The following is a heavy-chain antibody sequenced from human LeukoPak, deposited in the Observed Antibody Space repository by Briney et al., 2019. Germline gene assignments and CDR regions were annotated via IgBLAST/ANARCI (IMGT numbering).Heavy chain of an antibody. CDR1: GYTFTSYG. J-gene: IGHJ4*02. CDR2: ISAYNGNT. CDR3: AREPGTAYCGGDCYSHFYDY. D-gene: IGHD2-21*01. V-gene: IGHV1-18*01. Sequence: GASVKVSCKASGYTFTSYGISWVRQAPGQGLEWMGWISAYNGNTNYAQKLQGRVTMTTDTSTSTAYMELRSLRSDDTAVYYCAREPGTAYCGGDCYSHFYDYWGQGTLVTVSS.